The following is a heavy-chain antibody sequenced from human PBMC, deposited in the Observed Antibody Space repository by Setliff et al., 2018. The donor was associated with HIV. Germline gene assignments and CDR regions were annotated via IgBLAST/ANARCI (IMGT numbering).Heavy chain of an antibody. V-gene: IGHV3-48*01. CDR1: GFTFSTYS. CDR2: INREETTE. D-gene: IGHD6-6*01. CDR3: ANSPARPPFDC. Sequence: GGSLRLSCAASGFTFSTYSMNWVRQAPGKGLEWISYINREETTEWYADSVKGRFIISRDNAKNSLYLQMSSLRAEDTAVYYCANSPARPPFDCWGQGALVTVSS. J-gene: IGHJ4*02.